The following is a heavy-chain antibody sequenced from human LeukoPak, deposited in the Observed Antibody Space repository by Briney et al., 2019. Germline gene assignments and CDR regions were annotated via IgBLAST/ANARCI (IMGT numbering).Heavy chain of an antibody. CDR1: GGSTSSSSYY. Sequence: SETLSLTCTVSGGSTSSSSYYWGWIRQPPGKGLEWIGSIYYSGSTYYNPSPKSRVTISVDTSKNQFSLKLSSVTAADTAVYYCARVFPYSSSWYGPLFYGMDVWGQGTTVTVSS. D-gene: IGHD6-13*01. V-gene: IGHV4-39*01. CDR3: ARVFPYSSSWYGPLFYGMDV. J-gene: IGHJ6*02. CDR2: IYYSGST.